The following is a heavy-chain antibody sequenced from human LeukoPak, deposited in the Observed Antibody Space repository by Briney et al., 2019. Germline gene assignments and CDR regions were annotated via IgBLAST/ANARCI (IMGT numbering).Heavy chain of an antibody. CDR1: GFTFSSHA. CDR2: IDISGGST. CDR3: ANEVRPNDY. Sequence: PGRSLRLSCVASGFTFSSHAMCWVRQAPGKGLEWVASIDISGGSTYYEDSVQGRFTISRDNSKNTLYLEMNSLRVEDTALYYCANEVRPNDYWGQGTLVTVSS. J-gene: IGHJ4*02. D-gene: IGHD1-1*01. V-gene: IGHV3-23*01.